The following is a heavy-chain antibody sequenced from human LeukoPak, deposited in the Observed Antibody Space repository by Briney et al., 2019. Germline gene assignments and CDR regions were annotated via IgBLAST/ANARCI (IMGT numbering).Heavy chain of an antibody. J-gene: IGHJ4*02. CDR3: ARASSAGSDGYYLDY. Sequence: PSETLSLTCTVSGGSLSSYYWSWIRQPPGKGLEWIGYIYYTGGTNYNPSLKSRVTISVDTSKNQFSLKLSSVTAADTAVYYCARASSAGSDGYYLDYWGQGTLVTVSS. V-gene: IGHV4-59*01. CDR1: GGSLSSYY. D-gene: IGHD2-15*01. CDR2: IYYTGGT.